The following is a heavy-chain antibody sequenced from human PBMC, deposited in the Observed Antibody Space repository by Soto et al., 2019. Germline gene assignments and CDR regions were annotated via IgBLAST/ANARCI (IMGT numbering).Heavy chain of an antibody. J-gene: IGHJ6*02. Sequence: PGGSLRLSCAASGFTFSSYWMHWVRQVPGKGLVWVAVISYDGRNKYYADAVKGRFTISRDNSKNTLYLQMSSLRAEDTAVYYCVKDGSSGWPYFYDMDVWGQGTTVTVSS. V-gene: IGHV3-30*18. CDR3: VKDGSSGWPYFYDMDV. D-gene: IGHD6-19*01. CDR2: ISYDGRNK. CDR1: GFTFSSYW.